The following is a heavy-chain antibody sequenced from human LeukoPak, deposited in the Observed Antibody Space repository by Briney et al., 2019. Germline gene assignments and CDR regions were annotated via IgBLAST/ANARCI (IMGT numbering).Heavy chain of an antibody. D-gene: IGHD5-18*01. J-gene: IGHJ4*02. CDR3: AKDKQLWLGFDY. V-gene: IGHV3-9*01. Sequence: GRSLRLSCAASGFTFDDYAMHWVRQAPGKGLEWVSGISWNSGSIGYADSVKGRFTISRDNAKNSPYLQMNSLRAEDTALYYCAKDKQLWLGFDYWGQGTLVTVSS. CDR1: GFTFDDYA. CDR2: ISWNSGSI.